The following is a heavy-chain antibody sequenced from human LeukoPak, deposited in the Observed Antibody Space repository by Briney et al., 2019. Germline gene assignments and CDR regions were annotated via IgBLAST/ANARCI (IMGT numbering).Heavy chain of an antibody. D-gene: IGHD3-22*01. Sequence: GGSLRLSCAASGFTVSSNYMSWVRQAPGKGLEWVSAISGSGGSTYYADSVKGRFTISRDNAKNSLYLQMNSLRAEDTALYYCAKGWYYYDSSGSKGFDYWGQGTLVTVSS. V-gene: IGHV3-23*01. CDR1: GFTVSSNY. CDR3: AKGWYYYDSSGSKGFDY. CDR2: ISGSGGST. J-gene: IGHJ4*02.